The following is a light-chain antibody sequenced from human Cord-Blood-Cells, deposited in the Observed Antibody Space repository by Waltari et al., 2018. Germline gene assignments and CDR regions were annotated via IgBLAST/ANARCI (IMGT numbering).Light chain of an antibody. CDR2: WAS. Sequence: DIVMTQSPDSLAVSLGEWATINCKSSQSVLYSSNNKNYLAWYQQKPGQPPKLLIYWASTRESGVPHRFSGSGSGTDFTLTISSLQAEDVAVYYCQQYYSTPYTFGQGTKLEIK. V-gene: IGKV4-1*01. J-gene: IGKJ2*01. CDR1: QSVLYSSNNKNY. CDR3: QQYYSTPYT.